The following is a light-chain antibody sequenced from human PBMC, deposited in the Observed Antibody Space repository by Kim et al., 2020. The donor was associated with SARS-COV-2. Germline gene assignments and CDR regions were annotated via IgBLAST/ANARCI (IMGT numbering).Light chain of an antibody. V-gene: IGLV2-23*02. Sequence: QSALTQPASVSGSPGQSITISCTGTSSDVGSYNLVSWYQQHPGKAPKLMIYEVSKWPSGVSNRFSGSKSGNTASLTISGLQAEAEADYYCCSYANSSTVFGGGTQLTVL. CDR1: SSDVGSYNL. CDR3: CSYANSSTV. CDR2: EVS. J-gene: IGLJ3*02.